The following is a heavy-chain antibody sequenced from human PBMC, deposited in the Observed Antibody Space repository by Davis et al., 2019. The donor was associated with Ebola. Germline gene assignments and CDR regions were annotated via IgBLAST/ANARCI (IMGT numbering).Heavy chain of an antibody. CDR3: ARGPTVTTDAFDI. J-gene: IGHJ3*02. D-gene: IGHD4-17*01. V-gene: IGHV2-70*18. Sequence: NWVRQAPGKALEWLALIDWDDDKYYSTSLKTRLTISKDTSKNQVVLTMTNMDPVDTATYYCARGPTVTTDAFDIWGQGTMVTVSS. CDR2: IDWDDDK.